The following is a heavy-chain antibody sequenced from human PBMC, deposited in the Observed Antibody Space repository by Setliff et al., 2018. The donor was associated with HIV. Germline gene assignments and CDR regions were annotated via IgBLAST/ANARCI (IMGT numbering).Heavy chain of an antibody. CDR2: INHSGST. D-gene: IGHD6-19*01. CDR1: GGSFSGYY. Sequence: SETLSLTCAVYGGSFSGYYWSWIRQPPGKGLEWIGEINHSGSTNYNPSLKSRVTIPVDTSKNQCSLKLSSVTAADTAVYYCARGGIAVAAHYFDYWGQGTLVTVSS. CDR3: ARGGIAVAAHYFDY. J-gene: IGHJ4*02. V-gene: IGHV4-34*01.